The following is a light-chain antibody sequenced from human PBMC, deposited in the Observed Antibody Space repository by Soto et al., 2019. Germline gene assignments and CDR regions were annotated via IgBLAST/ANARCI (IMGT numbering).Light chain of an antibody. CDR2: DAS. Sequence: EIVLTQSPATLYLSPGERATLSCRASQSVSSYLAWYQQKPGPAHRLLIYDASNRATGIPARFSGSGSGTDFPLTISRLEPEDFAVYYCQQRSNWPRTFGPGTNVDIK. CDR3: QQRSNWPRT. J-gene: IGKJ3*01. CDR1: QSVSSY. V-gene: IGKV3-11*01.